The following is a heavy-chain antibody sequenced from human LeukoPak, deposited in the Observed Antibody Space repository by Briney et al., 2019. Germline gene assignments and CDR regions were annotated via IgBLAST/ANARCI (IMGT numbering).Heavy chain of an antibody. CDR2: ISYSGST. J-gene: IGHJ4*02. CDR3: ARGFDWLLSSYFDY. D-gene: IGHD3-9*01. V-gene: IGHV4-61*01. Sequence: SETLSLTCTVSGGSVSSGRYYWSWIRQPPGKGLEWIGYISYSGSTHYNPSLKSRVTISVDTSKNQFSLKLSSVTAADTAVYYCARGFDWLLSSYFDYWGQGTLVAVSS. CDR1: GGSVSSGRYY.